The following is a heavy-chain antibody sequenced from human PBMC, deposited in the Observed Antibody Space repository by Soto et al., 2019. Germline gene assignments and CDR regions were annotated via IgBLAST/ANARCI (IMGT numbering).Heavy chain of an antibody. D-gene: IGHD6-6*01. V-gene: IGHV3-21*01. CDR1: GFTFSSYS. J-gene: IGHJ6*02. CDR2: ISSSSSYI. Sequence: EVQLVESGGGLVKPGGSLRLSCAASGFTFSSYSMNWVRQAPGKGLEWVSSISSSSSYIYYADSVKGRFTISRDNAKNSLYLQRNSLRAEDTAVYYCARVLGSSMVYYYGMDVWGQGTTVTVSS. CDR3: ARVLGSSMVYYYGMDV.